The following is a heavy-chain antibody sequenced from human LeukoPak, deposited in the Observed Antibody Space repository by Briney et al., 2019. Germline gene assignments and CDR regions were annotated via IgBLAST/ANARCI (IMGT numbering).Heavy chain of an antibody. CDR2: ISYDGSNK. CDR1: GFTFSSYA. CDR3: ARVGLRYSTY. D-gene: IGHD3-9*01. V-gene: IGHV3-30-3*01. J-gene: IGHJ4*02. Sequence: GGSLRLSCAASGFTFSSYAMHWVRQAPGKGLEWVAVISYDGSNKYYADSVKGRFTISRDNSKNTLYLQMNSLRAEDTAVYYCARVGLRYSTYWGQGTLVTVSS.